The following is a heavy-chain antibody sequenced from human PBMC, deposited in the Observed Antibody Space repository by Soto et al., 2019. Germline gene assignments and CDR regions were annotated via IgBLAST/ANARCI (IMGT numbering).Heavy chain of an antibody. Sequence: QVTLKESGPVLVKPTETLTLTCTVSGFSLSNARMGVSWIRQPPGKALEWLAHIFSNDEKSYSTSLKSRLTISKDTSKSQVVLTMTNMDPVDTATYYCARILEPDDFWSGYYLYNWFDPWGQGTLVTVSS. J-gene: IGHJ5*02. D-gene: IGHD3-3*01. CDR2: IFSNDEK. CDR1: GFSLSNARMG. CDR3: ARILEPDDFWSGYYLYNWFDP. V-gene: IGHV2-26*01.